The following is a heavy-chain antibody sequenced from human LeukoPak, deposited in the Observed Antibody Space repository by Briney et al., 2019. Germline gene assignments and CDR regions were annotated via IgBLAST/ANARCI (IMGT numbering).Heavy chain of an antibody. CDR1: GFSSISSG. CDR2: KSYDGSSK. D-gene: IGHD2-15*01. Sequence: GGSLRLSCAASGFSSISSGMRWGRQAPGEGLEWVAVKSYDGSSKYYADSVKGRFTISRDNSKNTLYLQINSLRAGDTAVYYCAKAPDIVVVGPAEVDYWGQGTLVTVSS. V-gene: IGHV3-30*18. CDR3: AKAPDIVVVGPAEVDY. J-gene: IGHJ4*02.